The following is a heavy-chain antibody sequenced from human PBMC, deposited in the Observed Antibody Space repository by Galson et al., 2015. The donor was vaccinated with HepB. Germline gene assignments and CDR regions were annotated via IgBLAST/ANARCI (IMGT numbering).Heavy chain of an antibody. CDR2: IYYSGST. J-gene: IGHJ5*02. V-gene: IGHV4-30-4*01. Sequence: TCTVSGGSISSGDYYWSWIRQPPGKGLEWIGYIYYSGSTYYNPSLKSRVTISVDTSKNQFSLKLSSVTAADTAVYYCASGGLPHNWFDPWGQGTLVTVSS. CDR1: GGSISSGDYY. CDR3: ASGGLPHNWFDP. D-gene: IGHD3-16*01.